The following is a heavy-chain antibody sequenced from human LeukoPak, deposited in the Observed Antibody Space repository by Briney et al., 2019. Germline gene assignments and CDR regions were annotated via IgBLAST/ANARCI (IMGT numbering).Heavy chain of an antibody. CDR2: ISGSGGST. V-gene: IGHV3-23*01. CDR3: AKGRTTVATNNYYGMDV. Sequence: PGGSLRLSCAVSGFTFSNYAMSWVRQAPGKGLEWVSGISGSGGSTYYADSVKGRFTISRDNSKNTLYLQMNSLRAEDTAVHYCAKGRTTVATNNYYGMDVWGQGTTVTVSS. D-gene: IGHD4-11*01. J-gene: IGHJ6*02. CDR1: GFTFSNYA.